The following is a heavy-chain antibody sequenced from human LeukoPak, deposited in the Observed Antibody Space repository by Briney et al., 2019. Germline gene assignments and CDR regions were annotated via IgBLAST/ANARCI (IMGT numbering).Heavy chain of an antibody. V-gene: IGHV1-2*02. CDR3: GRGIQSFNP. CDR1: GYTFTGYY. CDR2: INPNSGGT. Sequence: ASVKVSCKASGYTFTGYYMHWVRQAPGQGLEWMGWINPNSGGTNYAQKFQGRVTMTSDTSMSAAYMEISRLTYDDTAVYYCGRGIQSFNPWGQGTLVTVSS. J-gene: IGHJ5*02.